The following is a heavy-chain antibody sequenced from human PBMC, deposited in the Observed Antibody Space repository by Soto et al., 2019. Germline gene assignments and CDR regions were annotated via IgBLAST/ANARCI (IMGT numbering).Heavy chain of an antibody. CDR1: GYTFTSYG. Sequence: RASVKVSCKASGYTFTSYGISWVRQAPGQGLEWMGWISAYNGNTNYAQKLQGRVTMTTDTSTSTAYMELRSLRSDDTAVYYCARDDHDILTGYFDYWGQGTLVTVSS. CDR2: ISAYNGNT. CDR3: ARDDHDILTGYFDY. J-gene: IGHJ4*02. V-gene: IGHV1-18*01. D-gene: IGHD3-9*01.